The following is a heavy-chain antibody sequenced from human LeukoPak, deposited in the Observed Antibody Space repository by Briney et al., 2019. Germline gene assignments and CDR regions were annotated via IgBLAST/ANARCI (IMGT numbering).Heavy chain of an antibody. D-gene: IGHD3-16*01. CDR2: INYSGST. V-gene: IGHV4-34*08. J-gene: IGHJ4*02. CDR1: GFTSSSYA. Sequence: GSLRLSCAASGFTSSSYAMSWVRQPPGKGLEWIGDINYSGSTKYNPSLKSRVTISEDTSRNQFSLMLSSVTAADTAVYYCAGGGGYWGQGTLVTVSS. CDR3: AGGGGY.